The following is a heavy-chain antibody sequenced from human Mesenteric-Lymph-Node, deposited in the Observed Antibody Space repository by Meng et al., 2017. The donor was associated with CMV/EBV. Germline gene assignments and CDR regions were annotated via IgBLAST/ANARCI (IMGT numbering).Heavy chain of an antibody. CDR3: ARDYYDSGGYYSGGP. CDR2: ISSSSNFI. J-gene: IGHJ5*02. CDR1: GFTFTIYS. V-gene: IGHV3-21*01. Sequence: GESLKISCAASGFTFTIYSMSWVRQAPGKGLEWVSSISSSSNFIYYADSVKGRFTISRDNAENSLYLQMNSLRVEDTAVYYCARDYYDSGGYYSGGPWGQGTLVTVSS. D-gene: IGHD3-22*01.